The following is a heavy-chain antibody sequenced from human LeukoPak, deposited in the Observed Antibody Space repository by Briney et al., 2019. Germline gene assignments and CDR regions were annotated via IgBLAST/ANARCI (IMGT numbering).Heavy chain of an antibody. D-gene: IGHD3-22*01. V-gene: IGHV3-43*01. CDR2: ISWHGSTT. Sequence: GGSLRLSCAASGFTFDDYTMHWVRQAPGKGLEWVSLISWHGSTTKYADPVKGRFTISRDNLKNSLSLQMNSLGPEDTALYYCAKDIGDSVGYNYFDSWGQGTLVTVSS. CDR3: AKDIGDSVGYNYFDS. CDR1: GFTFDDYT. J-gene: IGHJ4*02.